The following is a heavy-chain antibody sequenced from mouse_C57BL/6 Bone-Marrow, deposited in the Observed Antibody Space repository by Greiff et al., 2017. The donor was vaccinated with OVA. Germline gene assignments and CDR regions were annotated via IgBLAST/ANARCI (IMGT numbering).Heavy chain of an antibody. CDR2: INPSNGGT. CDR1: GYTFTSYW. CDR3: ATHYCGSPWYFDV. J-gene: IGHJ1*03. Sequence: QVQLQQPGPELVKPGASVTLSCKASGYTFTSYWMHWVKQRPGQGLEWIGNINPSNGGTNYHEQLKSKATLTEDKSYSTAYMQLNSLASEDSAVYYCATHYCGSPWYFDVWGTGTTVTVSS. V-gene: IGHV1-53*01. D-gene: IGHD1-1*01.